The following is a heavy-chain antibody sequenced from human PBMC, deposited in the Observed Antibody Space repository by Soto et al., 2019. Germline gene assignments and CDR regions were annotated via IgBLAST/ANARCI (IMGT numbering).Heavy chain of an antibody. CDR3: AIKAVGATPDYYGMDV. Sequence: QVQLVQYAAEVKKPVSSVKVSCKDSGGTFLSYAISWVRQAAGQGLEWMGGIIPIFGTANYAQKCQGRVTITEDKSTSTADLELRSLRSEDTAVYSCAIKAVGATPDYYGMDVWGQGTTVTVSS. CDR2: IIPIFGTA. J-gene: IGHJ6*02. D-gene: IGHD1-26*01. CDR1: GGTFLSYA. V-gene: IGHV1-69*06.